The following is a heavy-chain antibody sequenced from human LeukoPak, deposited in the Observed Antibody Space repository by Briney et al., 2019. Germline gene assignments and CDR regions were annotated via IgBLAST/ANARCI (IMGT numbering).Heavy chain of an antibody. D-gene: IGHD6-13*01. J-gene: IGHJ4*02. CDR1: GFTFSSYA. CDR3: ARDPAAAAHWGDY. CDR2: ISYDGSNK. V-gene: IGHV3-30-3*01. Sequence: PGRSLRLSCAASGFTFSSYAMHWVRQAPGKGLEWVAVISYDGSNKYYADSVKGRFTISRDNSKNTLYLQMNSLRAEDTAVYYCARDPAAAAHWGDYWGQGTLVTVSS.